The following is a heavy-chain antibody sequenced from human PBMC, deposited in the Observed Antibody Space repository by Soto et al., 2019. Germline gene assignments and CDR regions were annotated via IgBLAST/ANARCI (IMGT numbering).Heavy chain of an antibody. CDR1: GYSISSGYY. CDR3: TRSLFSSSWFAGS. J-gene: IGHJ5*02. CDR2: VYHSGTT. D-gene: IGHD6-13*01. Sequence: KPSETLSLTXGVSGYSISSGYYWGWLRQPPGKGLEWIGSVYHSGTTYSNPSLKSRVTIWLDTSKNQFSLKLSSVTAADTAMYYCTRSLFSSSWFAGSWGQGILVTVPS. V-gene: IGHV4-38-2*01.